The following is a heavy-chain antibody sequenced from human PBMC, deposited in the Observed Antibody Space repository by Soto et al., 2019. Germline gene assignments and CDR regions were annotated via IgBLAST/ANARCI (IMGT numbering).Heavy chain of an antibody. V-gene: IGHV1-18*01. D-gene: IGHD6-13*01. Sequence: GASVKVSCKASGYTFTSYGISWVRQAPGQGLEWMGWISAYNGNTNYAQKLQGRVTMTTDTSTSTAYMELRGLRSDDTAVYYCARDSIAAAGTFQSYYYGMDVWGQGTTVTVSS. CDR3: ARDSIAAAGTFQSYYYGMDV. CDR1: GYTFTSYG. CDR2: ISAYNGNT. J-gene: IGHJ6*02.